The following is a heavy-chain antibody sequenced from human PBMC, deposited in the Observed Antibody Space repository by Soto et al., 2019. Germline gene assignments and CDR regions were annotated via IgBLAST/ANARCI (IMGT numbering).Heavy chain of an antibody. CDR2: IYYSAST. J-gene: IGHJ4*02. Sequence: LSLTCIVSRGSLSSGSYYWSWIRQPPGHGLEWLGYIYYSASTNYNPSLKSRVTISVDTSKNQFSLKLSSVTAADTAVYYCARVAIGRIYYFDYWGQGTLVTVSS. V-gene: IGHV4-61*01. D-gene: IGHD3-22*01. CDR1: RGSLSSGSYY. CDR3: ARVAIGRIYYFDY.